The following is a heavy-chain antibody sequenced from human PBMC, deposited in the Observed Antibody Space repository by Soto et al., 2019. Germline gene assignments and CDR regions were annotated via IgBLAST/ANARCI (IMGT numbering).Heavy chain of an antibody. V-gene: IGHV4-39*01. CDR2: IYYSGST. J-gene: IGHJ6*02. Sequence: PSETLSLTCDVSGGSVNSDDYFWGWVRQPPGKGLEWIGSIYYSGSTYYNPSLKSRVTISVDTSKNQFSLKLSSVTAADTAVYYCSRHSNYRGYSFGQGYYYGMDGWGQGTTVTGSS. CDR1: GGSVNSDDYF. D-gene: IGHD5-18*01. CDR3: SRHSNYRGYSFGQGYYYGMDG.